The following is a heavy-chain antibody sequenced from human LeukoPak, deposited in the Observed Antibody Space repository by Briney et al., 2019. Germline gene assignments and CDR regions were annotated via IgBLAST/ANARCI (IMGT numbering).Heavy chain of an antibody. CDR1: GFTFSSYS. J-gene: IGHJ5*02. D-gene: IGHD6-13*01. CDR3: ARGYSSSGYEDWFDP. CDR2: ISSSSSYI. Sequence: GGSLRLSSAASGFTFSSYSMNWVRQAPGKGLEWVSSISSSSSYIYYADSVKGRFTISRDNAKNSLYLQMNSLRAEDTAVYYCARGYSSSGYEDWFDPWGQGTLVTVSS. V-gene: IGHV3-21*01.